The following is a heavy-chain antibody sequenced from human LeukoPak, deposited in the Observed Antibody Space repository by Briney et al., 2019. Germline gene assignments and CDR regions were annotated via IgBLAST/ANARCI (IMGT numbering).Heavy chain of an antibody. V-gene: IGHV4-39*07. J-gene: IGHJ4*02. CDR2: IYYSGST. CDR1: GGSISSSSYY. Sequence: PSETLSLTCTVSGGSISSSSYYWGWIRQPPGKGLEWVGSIYYSGSTYYNPSLKSRVTISVDTSKNQFSLKLSSVTAADTAVYYCARGPSLRFGESLYFDYWGQGTLVTVSS. D-gene: IGHD3-10*01. CDR3: ARGPSLRFGESLYFDY.